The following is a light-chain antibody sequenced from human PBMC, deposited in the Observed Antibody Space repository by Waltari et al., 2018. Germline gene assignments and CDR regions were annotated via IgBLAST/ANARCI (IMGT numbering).Light chain of an antibody. CDR1: SSDVGGYNY. CDR3: SSYTSSSTLV. J-gene: IGLJ2*01. V-gene: IGLV2-14*03. CDR2: DVR. Sequence: QSALTQPASVSGSPGQSITLPCTGTSSDVGGYNYVSWYQTHPGKAPELMFYDVRKRPAGVSKRFSGYNSGNTASRTISGLQAEDEADYYCSSYTSSSTLVFGGGTKLTVL.